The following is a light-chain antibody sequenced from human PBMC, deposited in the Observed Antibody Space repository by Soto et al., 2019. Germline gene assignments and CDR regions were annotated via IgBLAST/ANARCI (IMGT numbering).Light chain of an antibody. CDR3: QVWDSSSDHSGVV. CDR2: YES. J-gene: IGLJ2*01. CDR1: NIGSKS. Sequence: SYELTQPPSVSVAPGKTARITCGGNNIGSKSVHWYQQKPGQAPVLVIYYESDRPSGIPERFSGSNSGNTATLTISRVEAGDEADYYCQVWDSSSDHSGVVFGGGTKLTVL. V-gene: IGLV3-21*04.